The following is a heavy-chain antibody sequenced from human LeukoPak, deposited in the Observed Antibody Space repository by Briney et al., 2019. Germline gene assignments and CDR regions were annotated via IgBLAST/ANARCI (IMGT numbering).Heavy chain of an antibody. CDR3: AKDADSSGWYYYAFDI. J-gene: IGHJ3*02. V-gene: IGHV3-23*01. CDR1: GFTFSSSA. Sequence: GGSLRLSCAASGFTFSSSAMSWVRQVPGKGLEWVSGISASGGSTYYTDSVKGRFTISRDNSKNTLYLQMNSLRAEDTAVYYCAKDADSSGWYYYAFDIWGQGTMVTVSS. CDR2: ISASGGST. D-gene: IGHD6-19*01.